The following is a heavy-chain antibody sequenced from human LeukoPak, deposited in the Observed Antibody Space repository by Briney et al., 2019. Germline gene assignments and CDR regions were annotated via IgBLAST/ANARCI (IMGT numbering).Heavy chain of an antibody. J-gene: IGHJ2*01. Sequence: GALRLSCAASGFAFSSYGMHWVRQVPGKGLEWVAVISYDGSNKYYADSVKGRFTISRDNSKNTLYLQMNSLRAEDTAVYYCAKGGQPWYFDLWGRGTLVTVSS. CDR2: ISYDGSNK. D-gene: IGHD2-2*01. V-gene: IGHV3-30*18. CDR3: AKGGQPWYFDL. CDR1: GFAFSSYG.